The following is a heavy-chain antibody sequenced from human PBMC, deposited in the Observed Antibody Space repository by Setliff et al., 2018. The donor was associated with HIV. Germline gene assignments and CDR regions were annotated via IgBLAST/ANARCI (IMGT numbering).Heavy chain of an antibody. J-gene: IGHJ4*02. CDR2: IRQDESEK. D-gene: IGHD3-10*01. CDR3: ASVLRYYGSGSYPFGY. Sequence: GGSLRLSCAASGFTFSNYWMNWVRQAPGKGLEWVANIRQDESEKYYVESVRGRFTISRDNAKSSLYLQMNSLRAEDTAVYYCASVLRYYGSGSYPFGYWGQGTLVTVSS. CDR1: GFTFSNYW. V-gene: IGHV3-7*01.